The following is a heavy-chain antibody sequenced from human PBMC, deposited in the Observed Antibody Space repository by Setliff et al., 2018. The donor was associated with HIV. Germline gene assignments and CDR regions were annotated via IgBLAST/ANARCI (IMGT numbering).Heavy chain of an antibody. Sequence: PGESLKISCKAFGYRFTSHWIGWVRQMPGKGLEWMGIIYPHDSDTRYSPSFQGQVTISVDKSIGTVYLEWSSLKASDTAMYYCARQRDFDWLLHNYYYMDVWGKGTTVTVSS. J-gene: IGHJ6*03. D-gene: IGHD3-9*01. CDR2: IYPHDSDT. V-gene: IGHV5-51*01. CDR1: GYRFTSHW. CDR3: ARQRDFDWLLHNYYYMDV.